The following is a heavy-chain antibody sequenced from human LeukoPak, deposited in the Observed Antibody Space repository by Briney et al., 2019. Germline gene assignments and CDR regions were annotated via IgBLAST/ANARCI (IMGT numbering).Heavy chain of an antibody. V-gene: IGHV3-23*01. CDR1: GFTFSSYA. Sequence: GGSLRLSCAASGFTFSSYAMSWVRQAPGKGLEWVSTISGSGGSTYYADSVKGRFTISRDNSKNTLYVQMNSLRAEDTAVYYCAKQNYYASGSYYDYWGQGTLVNGSS. J-gene: IGHJ4*01. D-gene: IGHD3-10*01. CDR3: AKQNYYASGSYYDY. CDR2: ISGSGGST.